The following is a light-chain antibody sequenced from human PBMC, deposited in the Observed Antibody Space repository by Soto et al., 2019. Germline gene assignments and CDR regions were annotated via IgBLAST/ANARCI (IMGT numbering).Light chain of an antibody. V-gene: IGLV1-40*01. CDR1: SSNIGAGYD. CDR3: QSYDSSLTGSYV. CDR2: GNS. J-gene: IGLJ1*01. Sequence: QTFLTQPPSLSGAPGQRFTISCTGSSSNIGAGYDVHWYQQLPGTAPKLLIYGNSNRPSGVPDRFSGSKSGTSASLAITGLQAEDEADYYCQSYDSSLTGSYVFGTGTKVTVL.